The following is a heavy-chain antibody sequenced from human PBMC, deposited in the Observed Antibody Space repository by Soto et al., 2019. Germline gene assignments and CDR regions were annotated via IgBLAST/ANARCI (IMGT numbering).Heavy chain of an antibody. V-gene: IGHV3-30*03. CDR3: ARAYYFGSGTSYTLYY. Sequence: GGSLRLSCAASGFTFSNYGMHWVRQAPGKGLEWVAVISDDGVSKYYADSVQGRFTISRDNSESVVLLQMNSLRPDDTALYFCARAYYFGSGTSYTLYYWGQGTQVNVS. D-gene: IGHD3-10*01. J-gene: IGHJ4*02. CDR1: GFTFSNYG. CDR2: ISDDGVSK.